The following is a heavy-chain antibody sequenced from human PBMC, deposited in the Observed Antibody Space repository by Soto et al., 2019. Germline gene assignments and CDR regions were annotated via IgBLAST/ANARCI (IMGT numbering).Heavy chain of an antibody. V-gene: IGHV4-34*09. D-gene: IGHD5-12*01. CDR1: GGSFSGYY. Sequence: PSETLSLTCAVYGGSFSGYYWSWIRQPPGKGLEWIGEINHSGSTNYNPSLKSRVTISVDTSKNQFSLKLSSVTAADTAVYYCARDDLVGSGYDFSYGMDVWGQGTTVTVSS. CDR3: ARDDLVGSGYDFSYGMDV. CDR2: INHSGST. J-gene: IGHJ6*02.